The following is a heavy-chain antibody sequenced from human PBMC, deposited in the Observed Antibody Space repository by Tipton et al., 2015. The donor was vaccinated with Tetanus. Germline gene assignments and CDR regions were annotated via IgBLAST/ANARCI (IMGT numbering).Heavy chain of an antibody. CDR3: ARDESPVLGWNYFR. CDR1: GFTFSSYT. J-gene: IGHJ4*02. V-gene: IGHV3-48*01. D-gene: IGHD1-7*01. Sequence: SLRLSCAASGFTFSSYTMNWVRQAPGKGLEWVSYISRSSSILYYADSVKGRFTISRDNAKNSLFLQMHSLRAEDTAVYYCARDESPVLGWNYFRWGQGTLVTVSS. CDR2: ISRSSSIL.